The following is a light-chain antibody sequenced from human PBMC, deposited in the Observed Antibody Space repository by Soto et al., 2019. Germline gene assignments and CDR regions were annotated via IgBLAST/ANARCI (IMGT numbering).Light chain of an antibody. V-gene: IGKV3-11*01. CDR1: QSVSSY. CDR2: DAS. J-gene: IGKJ2*01. CDR3: QQRSIWPPYT. Sequence: EIVLTQSPATLTLSPGERATLSCRASQSVSSYLAWYQQKPGQAPRLLIYDASNRATGIPARFSGSGSGTDFTITISSLEPEDFAVYYCQQRSIWPPYTFVQGTKLEIK.